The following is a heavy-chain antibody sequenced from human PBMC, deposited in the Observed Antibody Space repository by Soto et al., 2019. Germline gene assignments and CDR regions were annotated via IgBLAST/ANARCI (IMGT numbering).Heavy chain of an antibody. J-gene: IGHJ4*02. Sequence: PVGSLRLSCAASGFTFSAYSMSWVRQAPGKGLEWVSSITSRSDYIYYADSLKGRFTISRDNAKNSLYLQMHSLRAEDTAFYYCARVDGYTYPNDYWGQGTLVTVSS. CDR1: GFTFSAYS. CDR3: ARVDGYTYPNDY. CDR2: ITSRSDYI. D-gene: IGHD5-12*01. V-gene: IGHV3-21*01.